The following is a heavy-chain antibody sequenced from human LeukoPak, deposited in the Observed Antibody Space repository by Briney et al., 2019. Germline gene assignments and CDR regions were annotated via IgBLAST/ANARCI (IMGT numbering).Heavy chain of an antibody. Sequence: GEPLRPSFAPPEFPLRTPWMSWVRKPQGRGLEWVGRIKSKTDGGTTDYAAPVKGRFTISRDDSKNTLYLQMNSLKTEDTAVYYCTTGGVVVMSYWGQGTLVTVSS. D-gene: IGHD3-22*01. J-gene: IGHJ4*02. CDR2: IKSKTDGGTT. CDR3: TTGGVVVMSY. V-gene: IGHV3-15*01. CDR1: EFPLRTPW.